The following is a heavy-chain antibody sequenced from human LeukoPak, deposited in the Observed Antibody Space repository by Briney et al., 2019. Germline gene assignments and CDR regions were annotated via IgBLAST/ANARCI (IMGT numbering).Heavy chain of an antibody. CDR3: ARDGYSGNDGL. D-gene: IGHD5-12*01. V-gene: IGHV4-59*01. J-gene: IGHJ4*02. CDR1: GGSISTYY. CDR2: IYHSGST. Sequence: SEALSLTCTVSGGSISTYYWSWIRQPPGKGLEWIGYIYHSGSTKYNPSLKSRVTISVDTSKNQFSLKLSSVTAADTAVYYCARDGYSGNDGLWGQGTLVTVSS.